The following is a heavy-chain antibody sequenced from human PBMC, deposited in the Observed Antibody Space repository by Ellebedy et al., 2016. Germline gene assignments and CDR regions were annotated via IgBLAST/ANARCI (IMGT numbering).Heavy chain of an antibody. Sequence: ASVKVSXKASGYTFGSYDINWVRRATGQGLEWMGWMNPDSGNTGYAQKFQGRVTMTRNTSVSTAYMELTSLTSEDTAVYYCTRSGGYSSSWSDYWGQGTQVTVSS. D-gene: IGHD6-13*01. CDR2: MNPDSGNT. CDR3: TRSGGYSSSWSDY. V-gene: IGHV1-8*01. CDR1: GYTFGSYD. J-gene: IGHJ4*02.